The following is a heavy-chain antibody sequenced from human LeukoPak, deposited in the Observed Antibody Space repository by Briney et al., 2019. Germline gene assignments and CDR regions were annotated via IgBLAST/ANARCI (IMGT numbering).Heavy chain of an antibody. CDR1: GGSITGYY. CDR3: ARGRYCTATICGGGDAFDI. CDR2: IYSSATT. Sequence: PSETLSLTRTVSGGSITGYYWSWLRQPAGKGLEWIGRIYSSATTNLNPSLKSRVTLSIDASKNQVSLRLSSLTAADTAVYYCARGRYCTATICGGGDAFDIWGQGTVVTVSS. J-gene: IGHJ3*02. D-gene: IGHD2-8*02. V-gene: IGHV4-4*07.